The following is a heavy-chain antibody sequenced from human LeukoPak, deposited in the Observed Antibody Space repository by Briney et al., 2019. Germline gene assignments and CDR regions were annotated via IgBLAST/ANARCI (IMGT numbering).Heavy chain of an antibody. Sequence: ASVKVSCKASGYTFTGYYMHRVRQAPGQGLEWMGWINPNSGGTNYAQRFQGRVTMTRDTSISTAYMELSRLRSDDTAVYYCARATQDNYYYYYMDVWGKGTTVTVSS. CDR2: INPNSGGT. CDR3: ARATQDNYYYYYMDV. CDR1: GYTFTGYY. V-gene: IGHV1-2*02. J-gene: IGHJ6*03.